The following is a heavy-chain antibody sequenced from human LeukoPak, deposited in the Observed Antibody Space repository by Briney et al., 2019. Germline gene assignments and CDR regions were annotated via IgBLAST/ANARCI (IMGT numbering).Heavy chain of an antibody. CDR1: GGSVSSTSYY. J-gene: IGHJ4*02. CDR3: ASGADYGSGTYDAFDY. D-gene: IGHD3-10*01. CDR2: IYYSGST. Sequence: SETLCLTCAVSGGSVSSTSYYWGWIRQPPGKGLEWIGSIYYSGSTYYNPSLRGRVTISVDTSKNQFSLKLTSVTAADTAVYYCASGADYGSGTYDAFDYWGQGTLVTVSS. V-gene: IGHV4-39*01.